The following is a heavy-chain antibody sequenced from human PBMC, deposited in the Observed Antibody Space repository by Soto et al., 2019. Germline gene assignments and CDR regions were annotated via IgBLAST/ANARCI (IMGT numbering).Heavy chain of an antibody. D-gene: IGHD2-15*01. CDR3: ARAWAITVVASPSY. Sequence: QVQLVESGGVLVKPGGSLRLSCAASGFTFSDYFMSWLRQAPGKGLEWVSYISSSGFANYADSVKGRFTISRDNAKNSLYRQMDSLRDEDTAVYYCARAWAITVVASPSYWGQGPLVTVSS. J-gene: IGHJ4*02. CDR2: ISSSGFA. CDR1: GFTFSDYF. V-gene: IGHV3-11*05.